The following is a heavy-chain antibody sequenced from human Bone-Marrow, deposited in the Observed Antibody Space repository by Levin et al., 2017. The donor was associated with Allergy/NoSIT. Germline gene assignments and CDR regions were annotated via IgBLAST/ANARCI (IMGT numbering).Heavy chain of an antibody. CDR3: ARDGNFYDGTYYYDTFDF. V-gene: IGHV3-7*01. CDR1: GFTFRNYW. J-gene: IGHJ3*01. D-gene: IGHD3-22*01. Sequence: LSLPCVTSGFTFRNYWMTWVRPAPGKGLEWVANIKGDGSKQFYLDSVKGRFTISRDNAKNSLYLQMNSLRAEDTAVYYCARDGNFYDGTYYYDTFDFWGQGTMVTVSS. CDR2: IKGDGSKQ.